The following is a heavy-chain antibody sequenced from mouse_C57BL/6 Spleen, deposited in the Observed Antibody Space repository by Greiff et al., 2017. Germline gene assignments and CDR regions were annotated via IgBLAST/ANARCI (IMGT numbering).Heavy chain of an antibody. Sequence: EVKLMESGGGLVQPKGSLKLSCAASGFSFNTYAMNWVRQAPGKGLEWVARIRSKSNNYATYYADSVKDRFTISRDDSESMLYLQMNNLKTEDTAMYYCVRQEDSGWFAYWGQGTLVTVSA. D-gene: IGHD4-1*01. CDR3: VRQEDSGWFAY. CDR2: IRSKSNNYAT. V-gene: IGHV10-1*01. J-gene: IGHJ3*01. CDR1: GFSFNTYA.